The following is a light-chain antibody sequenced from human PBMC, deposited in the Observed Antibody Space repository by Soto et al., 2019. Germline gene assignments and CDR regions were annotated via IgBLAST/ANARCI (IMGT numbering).Light chain of an antibody. CDR2: AAS. CDR1: QRISSF. J-gene: IGKJ1*01. V-gene: IGKV1-5*01. Sequence: DIQMTQSPSSLSASVGDRVAITCRASQRISSFLNWYQQKPGKAPKLLIYAASTLQRGVPSRFSGSGSGTEFTLTISSMQPDDFATFYCQQYNGYSRTFGQGTKVDIK. CDR3: QQYNGYSRT.